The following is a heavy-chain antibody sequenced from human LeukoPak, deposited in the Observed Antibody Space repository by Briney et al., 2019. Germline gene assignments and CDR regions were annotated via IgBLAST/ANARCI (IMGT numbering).Heavy chain of an antibody. Sequence: GGSLRLSCAASGFDVKSHDIHWVRQPIGKGLEWVSSIESPRDIYYAGSVKGRFTISREDAENSVYLQMNNLRVEDTAIYYCAKVRRSVAYDYWGRGTLVTVSS. CDR3: AKVRRSVAYDY. V-gene: IGHV3-13*01. CDR2: IESPRDI. CDR1: GFDVKSHD. J-gene: IGHJ4*02.